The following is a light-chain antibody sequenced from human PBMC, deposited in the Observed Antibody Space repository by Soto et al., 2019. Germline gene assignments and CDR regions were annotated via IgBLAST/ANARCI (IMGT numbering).Light chain of an antibody. Sequence: EILLTQSPGTLSLSPGGXATLSCSASQSVSNNYLAWYQQKPGQAPRLLIYGASNRATGIPDRFSGSGSGTDCTLTIRRLEPEDFAVYYCQQYGSSPRTLGQGTKVDIK. CDR2: GAS. CDR3: QQYGSSPRT. CDR1: QSVSNNY. J-gene: IGKJ1*01. V-gene: IGKV3-20*01.